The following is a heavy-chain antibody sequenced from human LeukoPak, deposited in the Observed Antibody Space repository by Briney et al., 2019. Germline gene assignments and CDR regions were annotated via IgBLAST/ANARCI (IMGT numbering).Heavy chain of an antibody. Sequence: PGGSLRLSCAASGFTFSSYSMHWVRQAPGKGLEYVSAISSNGGSTYYANSVKGRFTISRDNAKNSLYLQMHSLRAEDTAVYYCARDAVVVVAANLLSPFVEDESGPYYYMDVWGKGTTVTVSS. D-gene: IGHD2-15*01. V-gene: IGHV3-64*01. CDR1: GFTFSSYS. CDR3: ARDAVVVVAANLLSPFVEDESGPYYYMDV. J-gene: IGHJ6*03. CDR2: ISSNGGST.